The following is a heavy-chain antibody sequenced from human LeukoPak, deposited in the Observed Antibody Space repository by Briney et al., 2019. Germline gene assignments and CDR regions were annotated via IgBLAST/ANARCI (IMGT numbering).Heavy chain of an antibody. CDR2: INHSGST. CDR1: GGSFSGYY. CDR3: ARSGTGGYFDY. Sequence: SEALSLTCAVYGGSFSGYYWSWIRQPPGKGLEWIGEINHSGSTYYNPSLKSRVTISVDTSKNQFSLKLSSVTAADTAVYYCARSGTGGYFDYWGQGTLVTVSS. D-gene: IGHD3-10*01. J-gene: IGHJ4*02. V-gene: IGHV4-34*01.